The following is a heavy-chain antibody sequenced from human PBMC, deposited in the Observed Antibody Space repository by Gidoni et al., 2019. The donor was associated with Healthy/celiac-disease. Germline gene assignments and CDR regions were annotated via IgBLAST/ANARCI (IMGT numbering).Heavy chain of an antibody. V-gene: IGHV3-48*02. CDR2: ISSSSSTI. Sequence: EVQPVESGGGLVQPGGSLRLSCAASGFPFSSYSMNWVRQAPGKGLEWVSYISSSSSTIYYADSVKGRFTISRDNAKNSLYLQMNSLRDEDTAVYYCARAHYYDSSGPLDYWGQGTLVTVSS. D-gene: IGHD3-22*01. CDR1: GFPFSSYS. CDR3: ARAHYYDSSGPLDY. J-gene: IGHJ4*02.